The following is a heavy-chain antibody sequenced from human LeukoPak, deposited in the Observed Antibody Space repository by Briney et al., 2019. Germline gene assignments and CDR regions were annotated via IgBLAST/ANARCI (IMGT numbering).Heavy chain of an antibody. Sequence: GASVKVSCKVSGYTLTELSMHWVRQAPGKGLEWMGGFDPEDGETIYAQKFQGRVTMTEDTSTDTAYMELSSLRSEDTAVYYCAREGDLVVPAARYYYMDVWGKGTTVTVSS. V-gene: IGHV1-24*01. CDR3: AREGDLVVPAARYYYMDV. D-gene: IGHD2-2*01. CDR2: FDPEDGET. CDR1: GYTLTELS. J-gene: IGHJ6*03.